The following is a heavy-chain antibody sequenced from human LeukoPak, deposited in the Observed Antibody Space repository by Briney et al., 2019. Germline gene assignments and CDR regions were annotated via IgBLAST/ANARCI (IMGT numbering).Heavy chain of an antibody. CDR3: ARVFLYRSSYGEYLDS. CDR1: GFTFSRYG. V-gene: IGHV3-30*02. D-gene: IGHD5-18*01. Sequence: GGSLRLSCAASGFTFSRYGMEWVRQAPGKGLEWVALIRNDGSDQYYADSVKGRFTMSKYNAKNSLYLQMNSLRAEDTAVYYCARVFLYRSSYGEYLDSWGQGTLVTVSS. CDR2: IRNDGSDQ. J-gene: IGHJ4*02.